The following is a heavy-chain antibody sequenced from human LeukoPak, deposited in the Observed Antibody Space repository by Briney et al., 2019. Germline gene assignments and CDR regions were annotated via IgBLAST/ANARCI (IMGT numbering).Heavy chain of an antibody. V-gene: IGHV3-11*01. CDR1: GFTFSDYY. CDR3: ARLGLRCSSTSCYSLFDY. Sequence: GGSLRLSCAASGFTFSDYYMSWIRQAPGEGLEWVSYISSSGSTIYYADSVKGRFTISRDNAKNSLYLQMNSLRAEDTAVYYCARLGLRCSSTSCYSLFDYWGQGTLVTVSS. CDR2: ISSSGSTI. J-gene: IGHJ4*02. D-gene: IGHD2-2*01.